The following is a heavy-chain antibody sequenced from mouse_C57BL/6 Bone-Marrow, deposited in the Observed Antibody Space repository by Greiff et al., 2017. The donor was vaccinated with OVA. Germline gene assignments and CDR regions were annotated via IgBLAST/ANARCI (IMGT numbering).Heavy chain of an antibody. CDR2: ISYDGSN. J-gene: IGHJ3*01. V-gene: IGHV3-6*01. CDR3: ARGAWFAY. CDR1: GYSFTSGYY. Sequence: VQLKESGPGLVKPSQSLSLTCSVTGYSFTSGYYWNWIRQFPGNKLEWMGYISYDGSNNYNPSLKNRISITRDTSKNQFFLKLNSVTTEDTATYYCARGAWFAYWGQGTLVTVAA.